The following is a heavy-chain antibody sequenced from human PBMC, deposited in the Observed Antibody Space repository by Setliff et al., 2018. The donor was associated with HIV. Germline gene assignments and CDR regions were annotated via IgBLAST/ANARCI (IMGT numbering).Heavy chain of an antibody. CDR2: ISYDGSRI. CDR1: GFGFSNFA. D-gene: IGHD3-10*01. V-gene: IGHV3-30*07. CDR3: ARDREGFGELLMP. J-gene: IGHJ4*02. Sequence: GGSLRLSCVASGFGFSNFAMHWVRQAPGKGLEWVSVISYDGSRISYADSVKGRFTISRDNAKNSLYLQMNSLRAEDTAVYYCARDREGFGELLMPWGQGTLVTVSS.